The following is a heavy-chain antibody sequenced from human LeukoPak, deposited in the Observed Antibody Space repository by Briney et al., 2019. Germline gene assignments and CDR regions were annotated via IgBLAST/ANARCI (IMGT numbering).Heavy chain of an antibody. V-gene: IGHV4-31*03. Sequence: PSQTLSLTCTVSGGSINTGRYYWTWIRQYPGKGLDWIAYVFYSGSTYYNPSLKSRVTISVDTSKNQFSLKLSSVTAADTAVYYCARDDLRSCDPWGQGTLVTVSS. CDR2: VFYSGST. CDR3: ARDDLRSCDP. CDR1: GGSINTGRYY. D-gene: IGHD4-17*01. J-gene: IGHJ5*02.